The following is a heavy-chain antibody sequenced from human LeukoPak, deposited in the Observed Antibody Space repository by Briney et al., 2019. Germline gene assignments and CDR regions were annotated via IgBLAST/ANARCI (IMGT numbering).Heavy chain of an antibody. V-gene: IGHV4-39*07. CDR3: ARGLTRSGWYVSDY. J-gene: IGHJ4*02. CDR1: GGSISSSSYY. CDR2: IYHSGST. D-gene: IGHD6-19*01. Sequence: PSETLSLTCTVSGGSISSSSYYWGWIRQPPGKGLEWIGSIYHSGSTYYNPSLKSRVTISVDRSKNQFSLKLSSVTAADTAVYYCARGLTRSGWYVSDYWGQGTLVTVSS.